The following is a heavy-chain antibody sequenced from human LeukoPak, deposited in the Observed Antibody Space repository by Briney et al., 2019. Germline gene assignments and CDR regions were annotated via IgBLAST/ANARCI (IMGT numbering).Heavy chain of an antibody. CDR2: ISSSSSNI. V-gene: IGHV3-21*01. D-gene: IGHD3-3*01. CDR3: ARLLYNFGAYMDV. Sequence: PGGSLRLSCAAPGFTFSSYSMNWLRQAPGKGLEWVPSISSSSSNIYYADSVKGRFTISRDNAKNSLHLQMSSLRAEDTAVYYCARLLYNFGAYMDVWGKGTTVTVSS. J-gene: IGHJ6*03. CDR1: GFTFSSYS.